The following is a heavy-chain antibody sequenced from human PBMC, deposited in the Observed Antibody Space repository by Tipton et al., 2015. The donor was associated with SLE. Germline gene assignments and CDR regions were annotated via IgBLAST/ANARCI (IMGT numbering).Heavy chain of an antibody. J-gene: IGHJ4*02. CDR2: INYSGST. CDR3: ARHMVFGGDYFDY. D-gene: IGHD3-10*02. Sequence: TLSLTCTVSGGSISSYYWSWIRQPPGKGLEWIGYINYSGSTNYNPSLKSRVTISVDTSKNQFSLKLSSVTAADTAVYYCARHMVFGGDYFDYWGQGTLVTVSS. CDR1: GGSISSYY. V-gene: IGHV4-59*08.